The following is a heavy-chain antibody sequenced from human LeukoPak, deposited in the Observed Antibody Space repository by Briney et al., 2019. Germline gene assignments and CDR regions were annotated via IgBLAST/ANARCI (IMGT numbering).Heavy chain of an antibody. V-gene: IGHV5-51*01. CDR1: GYSFTSYW. D-gene: IGHD3-10*01. J-gene: IGHJ6*03. CDR3: ARRAGTLNYYYFYMDV. Sequence: GESLKISCKGSGYSFTSYWIGWVRQMPGKGLEWMGIIYPGDSATRYSPSFQGQVTISADKSISTAYLQWSSLKASDTAIYYCARRAGTLNYYYFYMDVWGKGTTVTVSS. CDR2: IYPGDSAT.